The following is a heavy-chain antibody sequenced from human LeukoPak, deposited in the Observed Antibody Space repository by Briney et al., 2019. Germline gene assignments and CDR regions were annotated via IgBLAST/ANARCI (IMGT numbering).Heavy chain of an antibody. CDR3: ARDWYYYGSGSHDY. CDR2: INPNSGGT. D-gene: IGHD3-10*01. J-gene: IGHJ4*02. CDR1: GYTFTSYD. V-gene: IGHV1-2*02. Sequence: ASVKVSCKASGYTFTSYDINWVRQAPGQGLEWMGWINPNSGGTNYAQKFQGRVTMTRDTSISTAYMELSRLRSDDTAVYYCARDWYYYGSGSHDYWGQGTLVTVSS.